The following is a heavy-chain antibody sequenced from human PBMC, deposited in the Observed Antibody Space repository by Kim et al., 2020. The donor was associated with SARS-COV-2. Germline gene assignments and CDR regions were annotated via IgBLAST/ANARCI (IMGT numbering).Heavy chain of an antibody. Sequence: AYCADSVKGRFTISRDDSKKTLYLQMSSLRSDDTAVYYCVKVRGTSGWFDYWGQGTLVTVSS. CDR2: A. CDR3: VKVRGTSGWFDY. J-gene: IGHJ4*02. V-gene: IGHV3-23*03. D-gene: IGHD2-8*01.